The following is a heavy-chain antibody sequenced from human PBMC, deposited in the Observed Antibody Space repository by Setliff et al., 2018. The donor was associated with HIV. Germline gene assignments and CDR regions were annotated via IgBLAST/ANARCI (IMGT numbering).Heavy chain of an antibody. V-gene: IGHV4-59*11. J-gene: IGHJ4*02. D-gene: IGHD4-17*01. CDR3: AKGAGFYGDYTFDY. CDR2: IHHSGGT. CDR1: GGSFSGHY. Sequence: PSETLSLTCAVYGGSFSGHYWTWIRQPPGKGLEWIGYIHHSGGTQYNPSLMSRLTMSVDSSKNQFSLSLSSVTAADTAVYYCAKGAGFYGDYTFDYWGQGNLVTV.